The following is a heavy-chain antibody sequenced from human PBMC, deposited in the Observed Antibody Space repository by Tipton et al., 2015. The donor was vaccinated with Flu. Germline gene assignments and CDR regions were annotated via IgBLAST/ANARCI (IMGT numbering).Heavy chain of an antibody. D-gene: IGHD2/OR15-2a*01. V-gene: IGHV5-51*03. CDR1: GYFFTGYW. J-gene: IGHJ4*02. CDR3: ARRGTTSFFFDS. CDR2: IYPGDSDT. Sequence: VQLVQSGAEVKKPEESLKISCKASGYFFTGYWIGWVRQMPGKGLEWMGIIYPGDSDTRYRPSFQGQVTISADKSTNTAYLQWGSLKASDTAMYYCARRGTTSFFFDSWGQGTLVTVAS.